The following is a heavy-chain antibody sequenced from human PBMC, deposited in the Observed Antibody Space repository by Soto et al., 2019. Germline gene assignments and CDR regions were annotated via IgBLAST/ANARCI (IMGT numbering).Heavy chain of an antibody. V-gene: IGHV4-34*01. CDR3: ARQIYDSSGYYYAY. D-gene: IGHD3-22*01. J-gene: IGHJ4*02. CDR2: INDSGST. CDR1: GGSFSGYY. Sequence: QVQLQQWGAGLLKPSETLSLTCAVYGGSFSGYYWSWIRQTPGKGLEWIGEINDSGSTNHNPSLKSRVTISVDKSKSQLFLKLSSVTAPDTAVYYCARQIYDSSGYYYAYWGQGTLVTVSS.